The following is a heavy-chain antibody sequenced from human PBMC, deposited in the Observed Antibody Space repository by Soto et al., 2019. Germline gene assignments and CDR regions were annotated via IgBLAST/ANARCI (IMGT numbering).Heavy chain of an antibody. J-gene: IGHJ4*02. CDR2: INHSGST. D-gene: IGHD5-12*01. CDR1: GGSFSGYY. CDR3: ATNGYNPEYFDY. V-gene: IGHV4-34*01. Sequence: SETLSLTCAVYGGSFSGYYWSWIRQPPGKGLEWIGEINHSGSTNYNPSLKSRVTISVDTSKNQLSLKLSSGTAADTAVYYCATNGYNPEYFDYWGQGTLVTVSS.